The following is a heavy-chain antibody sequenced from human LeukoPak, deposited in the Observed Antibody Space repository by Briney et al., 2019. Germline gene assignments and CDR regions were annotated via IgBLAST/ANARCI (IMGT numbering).Heavy chain of an antibody. CDR1: GYTFTSYG. V-gene: IGHV1-18*04. CDR2: ISAYNGNT. Sequence: GASVKVSCKASGYTFTSYGISWVRQAPGQGLEWMGWISAYNGNTNYAQQLQGRVTMTTDTSTITAYMELRSLRSDDTAVYYCARVVEIVVVVAATPYYFDYWGQGTLVTVSS. CDR3: ARVVEIVVVVAATPYYFDY. D-gene: IGHD2-15*01. J-gene: IGHJ4*02.